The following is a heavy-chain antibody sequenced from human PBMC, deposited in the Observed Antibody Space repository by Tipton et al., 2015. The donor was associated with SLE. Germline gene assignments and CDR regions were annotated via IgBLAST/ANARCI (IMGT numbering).Heavy chain of an antibody. J-gene: IGHJ6*03. CDR3: ARGYSSSSGGYYYYYMDV. CDR1: GYSISNNYY. Sequence: TLSLTCTVSGYSISNNYYWGWIRQPPGKGLTWIGNIYHSGNTYYSPSLRSRVTISIDTSKNQFSLKLSSVTAADTAVYYCARGYSSSSGGYYYYYMDVWGKGTTVTVSS. D-gene: IGHD6-6*01. V-gene: IGHV4-38-2*02. CDR2: IYHSGNT.